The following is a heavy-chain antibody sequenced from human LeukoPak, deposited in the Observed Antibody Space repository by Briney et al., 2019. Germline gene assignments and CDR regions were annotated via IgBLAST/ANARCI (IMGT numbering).Heavy chain of an antibody. V-gene: IGHV3-30*02. Sequence: PGGSLRLSCAASGFTFSSYGMHWVRQAPGKGLEWVAFIRYDGSNKYYADSVKGRFTISRDNSKDTLYLQMNSLRAEDTAVYYCARDRGYANTRRAFDIWGQGTMVTVSS. CDR3: ARDRGYANTRRAFDI. J-gene: IGHJ3*02. CDR1: GFTFSSYG. D-gene: IGHD6-25*01. CDR2: IRYDGSNK.